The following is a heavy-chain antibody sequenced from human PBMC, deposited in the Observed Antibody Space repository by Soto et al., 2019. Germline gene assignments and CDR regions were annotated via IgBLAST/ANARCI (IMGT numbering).Heavy chain of an antibody. CDR2: ISGSGGST. CDR1: GFTFSSYA. Sequence: GGSLRLSCAASGFTFSSYAMSWVRQAPGKGLEWVSAISGSGGSTYYADSVKGRFTISRDNSKNTLYLQMNSLRAEDTAVYYCAKAATMVRGVIIPDYYYMDVWGKGTTVTVSS. V-gene: IGHV3-23*01. D-gene: IGHD3-10*01. J-gene: IGHJ6*03. CDR3: AKAATMVRGVIIPDYYYMDV.